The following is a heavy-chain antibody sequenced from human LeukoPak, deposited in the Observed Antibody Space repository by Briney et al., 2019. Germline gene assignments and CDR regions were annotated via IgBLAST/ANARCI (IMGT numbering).Heavy chain of an antibody. D-gene: IGHD5-24*01. Sequence: GGSLRLSCAASGFTFSSYWMSWVRQAPGKGLEWVANIKQDGSEKHYVDSVKGRFTISRDNAKNSLYLQMNSLRAEDTAVYYCARVRGDGYNNLNFDYWGQGTLVTVSS. J-gene: IGHJ4*02. CDR1: GFTFSSYW. V-gene: IGHV3-7*01. CDR2: IKQDGSEK. CDR3: ARVRGDGYNNLNFDY.